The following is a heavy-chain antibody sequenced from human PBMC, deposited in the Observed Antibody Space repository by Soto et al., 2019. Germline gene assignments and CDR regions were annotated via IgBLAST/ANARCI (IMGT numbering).Heavy chain of an antibody. CDR2: ISYDGGNK. CDR3: ARDLGSGWSTKWYGMDV. CDR1: GFTFSTYA. V-gene: IGHV3-30-3*01. J-gene: IGHJ6*02. D-gene: IGHD6-19*01. Sequence: PGGSLRLSCAASGFTFSTYAMHWVRQAPGKGLEWVAVISYDGGNKYYADSVKGRFTISRDNSKNTLYLQMNSLRAEDTAVYYCARDLGSGWSTKWYGMDVWGQGTTVTVSS.